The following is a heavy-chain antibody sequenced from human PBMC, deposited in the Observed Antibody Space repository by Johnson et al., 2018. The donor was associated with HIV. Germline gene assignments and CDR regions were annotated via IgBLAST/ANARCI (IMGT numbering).Heavy chain of an antibody. CDR2: IKQDGSEK. Sequence: MQLVESGGGGVQPGKSLRLSCAASGFTFSYYWMSWVRQAPGKGLAWVANIKQDGSEKYYVDSVKGRFTISRDNAKNSLYLQMNSLRAEDTAVYYCARDQSDIVVVVAASDAFDIWGQGTMVTVSS. D-gene: IGHD2-15*01. V-gene: IGHV3-7*01. CDR3: ARDQSDIVVVVAASDAFDI. J-gene: IGHJ3*02. CDR1: GFTFSYYW.